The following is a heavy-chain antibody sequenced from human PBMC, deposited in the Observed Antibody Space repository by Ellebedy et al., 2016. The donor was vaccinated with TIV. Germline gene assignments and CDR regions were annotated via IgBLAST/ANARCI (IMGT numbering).Heavy chain of an antibody. CDR2: ISWNSGSI. Sequence: SLKISCAASGFTFDDYAMHWVRQAPGKGLEWVSGISWNSGSIGYADSVKGRFTISRDNSKNTLYLQMNSLRAEDTAVYYCARDLGYYDYVWGASNEHAFDIWGQGTMVTVSS. J-gene: IGHJ3*02. D-gene: IGHD3-16*01. CDR3: ARDLGYYDYVWGASNEHAFDI. CDR1: GFTFDDYA. V-gene: IGHV3-9*01.